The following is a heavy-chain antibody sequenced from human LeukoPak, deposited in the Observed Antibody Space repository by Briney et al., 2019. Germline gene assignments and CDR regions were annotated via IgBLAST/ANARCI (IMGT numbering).Heavy chain of an antibody. CDR2: ISGSGVST. J-gene: IGHJ4*02. D-gene: IGHD2/OR15-2a*01. V-gene: IGHV3-23*01. Sequence: PGGSLRLSCAASGFTFTTYAMSWVRQAPGKGLEWVSAISGSGVSTYFADSVKGRFTISRDNSKNTLYLQMNSLRAEDTAVYHCAKEFMGGNSGFSFDYWGQGTLVTVSS. CDR3: AKEFMGGNSGFSFDY. CDR1: GFTFTTYA.